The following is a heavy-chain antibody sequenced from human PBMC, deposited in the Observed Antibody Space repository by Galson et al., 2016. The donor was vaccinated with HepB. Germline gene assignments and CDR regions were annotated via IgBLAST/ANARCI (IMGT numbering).Heavy chain of an antibody. Sequence: ETLSLTCAVYGGSFSGYYWSWIRQPPGKGLEWIGEISLSGSTNYTPSLKSRLTISVDTSKKQFSLRLSSVTAADTAVYYCARGEIYFHHSDSGIPEYGMGVWGPGTTVTV. CDR1: GGSFSGYY. CDR2: ISLSGST. D-gene: IGHD2/OR15-2a*01. CDR3: ARGEIYFHHSDSGIPEYGMGV. V-gene: IGHV4-34*01. J-gene: IGHJ6*02.